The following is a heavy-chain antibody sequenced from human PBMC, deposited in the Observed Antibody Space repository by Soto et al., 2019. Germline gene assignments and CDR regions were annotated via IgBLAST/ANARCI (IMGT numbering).Heavy chain of an antibody. D-gene: IGHD3-22*01. J-gene: IGHJ5*01. CDR2: ISYSGST. CDR3: ARRDRSGYSYWLDT. V-gene: IGHV4-31*03. CDR1: GGSISDGYY. Sequence: PSETLSLTCTVSGGSISDGYYWSWIRQHPGKGLEWIGSISYSGSTSYNPSLKSRLTISVDRSKSQFSLNLSSVTAADTAVYYCARRDRSGYSYWLDT.